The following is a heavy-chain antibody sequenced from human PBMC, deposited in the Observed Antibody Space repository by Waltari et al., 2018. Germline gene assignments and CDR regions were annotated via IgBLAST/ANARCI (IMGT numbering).Heavy chain of an antibody. D-gene: IGHD3-3*01. CDR1: GYTFTDYY. CDR2: ISPNPGDT. V-gene: IGHV1-2*02. CDR3: AREVEGFSAPGSGSPVYSYYGLDV. J-gene: IGHJ6*02. Sequence: QVQVVQSGAEVKTPGASVTVSCKTSGYTFTDYYIHWVRQAPGQGLEWMGWISPNPGDTNCTRRLQGRITMTRATPISTAYMNLSRLRSDDTAVFYCAREVEGFSAPGSGSPVYSYYGLDVWGQGTTVTVSS.